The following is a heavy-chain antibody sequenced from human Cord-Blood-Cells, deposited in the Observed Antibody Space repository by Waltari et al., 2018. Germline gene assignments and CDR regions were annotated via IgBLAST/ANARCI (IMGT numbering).Heavy chain of an antibody. CDR2: IFPGDSDT. V-gene: IGHV5-51*03. D-gene: IGHD1-1*01. CDR3: ARRLAEPWAGGGTDAFDI. Sequence: EVQLVQSGAAVKQPGESLKISCKGSGYSFTSYWIGWVGQCPGKGREWMGVIFPGDSDTRYSPSFQGQVTISADKSISTAYLQGSSLKASDTAMYYCARRLAEPWAGGGTDAFDIWGQGTMVTVSS. CDR1: GYSFTSYW. J-gene: IGHJ3*02.